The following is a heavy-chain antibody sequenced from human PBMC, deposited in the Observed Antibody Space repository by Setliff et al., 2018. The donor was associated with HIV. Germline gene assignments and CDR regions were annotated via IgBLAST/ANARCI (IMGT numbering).Heavy chain of an antibody. CDR3: ARDTVGDSRVTEFDY. CDR2: IYYDGST. CDR1: GESLSDYY. Sequence: PSETLSLTCAVYGESLSDYYWSWIRQPPGKGLEWIGNIYYDGSTYYNPSLKSRVIISLDTSKNQLSLRLSSMTAADTAVYYCARDTVGDSRVTEFDYWGQGTLVTVPQ. J-gene: IGHJ4*02. D-gene: IGHD2-21*02. V-gene: IGHV4-34*01.